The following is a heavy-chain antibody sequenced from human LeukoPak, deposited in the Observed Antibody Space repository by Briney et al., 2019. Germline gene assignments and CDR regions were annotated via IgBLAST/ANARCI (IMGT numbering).Heavy chain of an antibody. CDR1: GFTFSDYY. Sequence: PGGSLRLSCAASGFTFSDYYMSWIRQAPGKGLEWVSYISSSGSTIYYADSVKGRFTISRDNAKNSLYLQMNSLRAEDTAVYYCARTELERPTENYYYYYMDVWGKGTTVTVSS. D-gene: IGHD1-1*01. CDR2: ISSSGSTI. V-gene: IGHV3-11*01. CDR3: ARTELERPTENYYYYYMDV. J-gene: IGHJ6*03.